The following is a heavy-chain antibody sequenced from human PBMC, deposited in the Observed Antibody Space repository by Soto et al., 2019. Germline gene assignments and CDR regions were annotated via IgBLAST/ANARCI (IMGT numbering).Heavy chain of an antibody. CDR1: GGTFSSYA. Sequence: QVQLGQSGAEVKKPGSSVKVSCKASGGTFSSYAISWVRQAPGQGLEWMGGIIPIFGTANSAQKFQGRVTITADESTSTAYIELSSLRSEDTAVYYYARGPTGEAYYVDYWGQGTLVTVSS. CDR2: IIPIFGTA. J-gene: IGHJ4*02. D-gene: IGHD7-27*01. CDR3: ARGPTGEAYYVDY. V-gene: IGHV1-69*01.